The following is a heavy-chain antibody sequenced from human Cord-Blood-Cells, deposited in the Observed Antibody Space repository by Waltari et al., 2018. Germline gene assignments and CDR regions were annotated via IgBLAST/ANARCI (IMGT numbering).Heavy chain of an antibody. J-gene: IGHJ3*02. D-gene: IGHD7-27*01. CDR2: IYPNSGST. CDR1: GYTFTGYY. Sequence: QVQLVQSGAEVKKPGASVKVSCKASGYTFTGYYMNWVRQAPGQGLEWMGWIYPNSGSTNYARKFKGCVTMTRDTSISTAYMELSRLRSDDTAVYYCARASLTGDDAFDIWGQGTMVTVSS. V-gene: IGHV1-2*04. CDR3: ARASLTGDDAFDI.